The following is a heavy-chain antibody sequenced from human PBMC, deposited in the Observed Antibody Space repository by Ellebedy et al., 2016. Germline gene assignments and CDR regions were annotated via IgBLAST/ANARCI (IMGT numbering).Heavy chain of an antibody. Sequence: SETLSLTXTVSGGSVSSGSYYWSWIRQPPGKGLEWIGYIYYSGSTNYNPSLKSRVTISVDTSKNQFSLKLSSVTAADTAVYYCARAWVPAAIGYYYYGMDVWGQGTTITVSS. CDR3: ARAWVPAAIGYYYYGMDV. D-gene: IGHD2-2*02. J-gene: IGHJ6*02. CDR1: GGSVSSGSYY. V-gene: IGHV4-61*01. CDR2: IYYSGST.